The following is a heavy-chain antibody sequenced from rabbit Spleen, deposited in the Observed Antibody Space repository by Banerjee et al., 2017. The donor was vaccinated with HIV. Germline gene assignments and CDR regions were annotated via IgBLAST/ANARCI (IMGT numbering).Heavy chain of an antibody. CDR3: ARDTGTSFSTYGMAL. D-gene: IGHD8-1*01. Sequence: QSLEESGGDLVKPGASLTLTCTASGFSFSSTYYMCWVRQAPGKGLEWIACIYAGSSGNTYSATWAKGRFTISKTSSTTVTLQMTSLTAADTATYFCARDTGTSFSTYGMALWGPGTRVTVS. CDR1: GFSFSSTYY. J-gene: IGHJ6*01. CDR2: IYAGSSGNT. V-gene: IGHV1S40*01.